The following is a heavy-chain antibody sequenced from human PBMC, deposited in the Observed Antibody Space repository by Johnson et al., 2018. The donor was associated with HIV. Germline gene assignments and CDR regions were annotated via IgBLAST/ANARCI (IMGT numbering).Heavy chain of an antibody. CDR2: IRNDGSNK. J-gene: IGHJ3*02. V-gene: IGHV3-30*14. CDR3: ARDKCSGGSCYPDAFDI. D-gene: IGHD2-15*01. CDR1: GFTFSSYA. Sequence: QVQLVESGGGVVQPGRSLRLSCAASGFTFSSYAMHWVRQAPGKGLEWVAYIRNDGSNKYYVDSVKGRVTISRDNAKNSLYLQMGSLRAEDMAVYYCARDKCSGGSCYPDAFDIWGQGTMVTVSS.